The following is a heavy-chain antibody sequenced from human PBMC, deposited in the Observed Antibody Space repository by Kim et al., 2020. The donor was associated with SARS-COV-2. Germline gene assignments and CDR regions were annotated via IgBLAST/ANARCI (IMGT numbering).Heavy chain of an antibody. D-gene: IGHD6-19*01. J-gene: IGHJ5*02. CDR2: INSDGSST. Sequence: GGSLRLSCAASGFTFSSYWMHWVRQAPGKWLVWVSRINSDGSSTSYADSVKGRFTISRDNAKNTLYLQMNSLRAEDTAVYYCAREGSSRGFDPWGQGTLVTVSS. CDR3: AREGSSRGFDP. V-gene: IGHV3-74*01. CDR1: GFTFSSYW.